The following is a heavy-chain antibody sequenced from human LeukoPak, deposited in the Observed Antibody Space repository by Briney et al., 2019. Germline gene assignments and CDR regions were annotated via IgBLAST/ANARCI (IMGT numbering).Heavy chain of an antibody. Sequence: SETLSLTCTVSGGSISSGSYYWSWIRQPPGKGLEWIGYIYYSGSTNYNPSLKSRVTISVDTSKNQFSLKLSSVTAADTAVYYCARSHWGFMGDYWGQGTLVTVSS. CDR3: ARSHWGFMGDY. D-gene: IGHD7-27*01. CDR1: GGSISSGSYY. CDR2: IYYSGST. J-gene: IGHJ4*02. V-gene: IGHV4-61*01.